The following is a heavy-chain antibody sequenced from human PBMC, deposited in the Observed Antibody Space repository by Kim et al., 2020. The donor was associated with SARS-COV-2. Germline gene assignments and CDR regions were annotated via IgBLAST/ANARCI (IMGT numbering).Heavy chain of an antibody. CDR3: ARAPPKSGSQFDP. V-gene: IGHV4-39*07. Sequence: YNPSLKSRVNISLDTAKNQFSLKLSSVTAADTAVYYCARAPPKSGSQFDPWGQGTLVTVSS. D-gene: IGHD1-26*01. J-gene: IGHJ5*02.